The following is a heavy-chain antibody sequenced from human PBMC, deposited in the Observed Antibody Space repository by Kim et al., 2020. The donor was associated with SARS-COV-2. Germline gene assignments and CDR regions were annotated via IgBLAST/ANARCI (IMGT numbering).Heavy chain of an antibody. Sequence: GGSLRLSCAASGFTLSSYWMSWVCQAPGKGLEWVANINEDGSEKYYVDSVKGRFTISRDNTKNSLYLQMNSLRAEDTAVYYCARAKVTLDVWGQGTTVTVSS. CDR3: ARAKVTLDV. CDR2: INEDGSEK. CDR1: GFTLSSYW. D-gene: IGHD5-18*01. J-gene: IGHJ6*02. V-gene: IGHV3-7*01.